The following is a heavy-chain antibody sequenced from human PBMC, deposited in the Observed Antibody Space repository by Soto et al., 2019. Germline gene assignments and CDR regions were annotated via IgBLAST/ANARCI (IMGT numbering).Heavy chain of an antibody. CDR2: IYSGGST. CDR3: ARGRGTYCGGDCPRGWFDP. D-gene: IGHD2-21*01. V-gene: IGHV3-66*01. J-gene: IGHJ5*02. Sequence: EVQLVESGGGLVQPGGSLRLSCSASGFTVSNNYISWVRQAPGKGLEWVSLIYSGGSTYYADSVKCRFTISRDNSKNTLYLQMNSLRAEDTAVYYCARGRGTYCGGDCPRGWFDPWGQGTLVTVSS. CDR1: GFTVSNNY.